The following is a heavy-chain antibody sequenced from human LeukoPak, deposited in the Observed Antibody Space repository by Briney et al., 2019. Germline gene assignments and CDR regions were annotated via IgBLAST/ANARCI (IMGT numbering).Heavy chain of an antibody. D-gene: IGHD1-7*01. CDR3: AREAWAGTLSGWFDP. Sequence: KASQTLSFTCTVSGGSVNRGAYYWSWIRQLPGKGLEWIGYIFSSGSTSYNPSLRSRVTVSFDISKNQFFLNLTSVTAADTAVYYCAREAWAGTLSGWFDPWGQGTLVTVSS. V-gene: IGHV4-31*03. J-gene: IGHJ5*02. CDR1: GGSVNRGAYY. CDR2: IFSSGST.